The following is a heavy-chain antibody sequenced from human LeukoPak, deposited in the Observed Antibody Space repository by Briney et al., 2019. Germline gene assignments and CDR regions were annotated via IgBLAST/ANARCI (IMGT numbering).Heavy chain of an antibody. D-gene: IGHD5-12*01. CDR1: GGSISSSSYY. J-gene: IGHJ5*02. V-gene: IGHV4-39*01. CDR3: ARQYSGYLRNWFDP. Sequence: HPSETLSLTCNVSGGSISSSSYYWGWIRQPPGKGLEWIGSMYYSGSSYYNPSLKSRVTISVDTSKNQFSLKLSSVTAADTAVYYCARQYSGYLRNWFDPWGQGTLVTVSS. CDR2: MYYSGSS.